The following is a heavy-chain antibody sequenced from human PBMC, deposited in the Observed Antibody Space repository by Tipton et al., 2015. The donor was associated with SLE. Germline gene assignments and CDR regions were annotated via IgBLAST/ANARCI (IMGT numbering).Heavy chain of an antibody. J-gene: IGHJ4*02. V-gene: IGHV3-23*01. Sequence: SLRLSCAASGFTFSNYAMSWVRQAPGKGLEWVSAITGSGDRTYYIDSVKGRFTISRDNSKNSLYLQMNGLRAEDTAVYYCARQPSGNFDYWGQGTLVTVSS. CDR1: GFTFSNYA. CDR3: ARQPSGNFDY. CDR2: ITGSGDRT. D-gene: IGHD1-26*01.